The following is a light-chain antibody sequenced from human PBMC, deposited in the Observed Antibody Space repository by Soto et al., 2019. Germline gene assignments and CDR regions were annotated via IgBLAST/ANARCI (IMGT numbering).Light chain of an antibody. Sequence: EIVLTQSPGTLSLSPGERATLSCRASQSVSSNSLAWYQQKPGQAPRLLIYDASNRATGIPARFSGSGSGTDFTLTISSLEPEDFAVYYCQQRSFTFGPGTKVDIK. V-gene: IGKV3D-20*02. CDR2: DAS. CDR3: QQRSFT. CDR1: QSVSSNS. J-gene: IGKJ3*01.